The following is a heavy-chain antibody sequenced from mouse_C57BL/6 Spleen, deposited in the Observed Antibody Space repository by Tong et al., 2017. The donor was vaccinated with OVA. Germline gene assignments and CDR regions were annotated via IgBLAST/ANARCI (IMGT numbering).Heavy chain of an antibody. CDR1: GYTFTDYN. D-gene: IGHD4-1*02. CDR3: ASNWDYFDY. Sequence: EVQLQESGPELVKPGASVKMSCKASGYTFTDYNVHWVKQSHGKSLEWIGYINPNNGGTSYNQKFKGKATLTVNKSSSTAYMELRSLTSEDSAVYYCASNWDYFDYWGQGTTLTVSS. V-gene: IGHV1-22*01. CDR2: INPNNGGT. J-gene: IGHJ2*01.